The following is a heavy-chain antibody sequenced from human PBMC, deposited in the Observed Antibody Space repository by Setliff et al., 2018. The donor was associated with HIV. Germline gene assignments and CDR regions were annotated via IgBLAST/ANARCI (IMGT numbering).Heavy chain of an antibody. CDR2: IVYTGST. J-gene: IGHJ5*02. Sequence: SETLSLTCTVSAVSISAYYWGWIRQPPGKGLEWIGDIVYTGSTNYNPSLKSRVTMSIDPSKNPFSLKLSAVTAADTAVYYCARRRGGRVTIFGVSGGWFDPWGQGTLVTVSS. V-gene: IGHV4-59*08. CDR1: AVSISAYY. CDR3: ARRRGGRVTIFGVSGGWFDP. D-gene: IGHD3-3*01.